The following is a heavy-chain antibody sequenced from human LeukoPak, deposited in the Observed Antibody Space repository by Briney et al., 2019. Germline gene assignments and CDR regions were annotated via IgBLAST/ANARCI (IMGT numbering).Heavy chain of an antibody. Sequence: SQTLSLTCTVTGDPISRGTYYWTWVRQPAGKGLEWIGRVFRSGSTYYNPSLKSRVTISIDTSNNQFSLHLRSVTAADTAVYYCARDSNFYDVSHDKAEDFWGQGTLVTVSS. CDR3: ARDSNFYDVSHDKAEDF. D-gene: IGHD3-22*01. J-gene: IGHJ4*02. V-gene: IGHV4-61*02. CDR2: VFRSGST. CDR1: GDPISRGTYY.